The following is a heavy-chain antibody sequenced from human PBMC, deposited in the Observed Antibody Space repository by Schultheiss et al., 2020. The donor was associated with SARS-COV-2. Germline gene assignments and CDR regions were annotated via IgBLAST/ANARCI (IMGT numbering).Heavy chain of an antibody. CDR3: ARDRSPMEWSKYYYYYGMDV. J-gene: IGHJ6*02. Sequence: ASVKVSCKASGYTFTSYGISWVRQAPGQGLEWMGWINPNSGGTNYAQKFQGRVTMTRDTSISTAYMELSRLRAEDTAVYYCARDRSPMEWSKYYYYYGMDVWGQGTTVTVSS. V-gene: IGHV1-2*02. CDR2: INPNSGGT. CDR1: GYTFTSYG. D-gene: IGHD3-3*01.